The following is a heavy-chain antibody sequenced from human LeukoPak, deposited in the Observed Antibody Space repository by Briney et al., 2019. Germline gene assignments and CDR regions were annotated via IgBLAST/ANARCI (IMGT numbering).Heavy chain of an antibody. D-gene: IGHD3-22*01. Sequence: SETLSLTCAVYGGSSSGYYWSWIRQPPGKGLEWIGEINHSGSTNYNPSLKSRVTISVDTSKNQFSLKLSSVTAADTAVYYCARGDSSGYYYSFDYWGQGTLVTVSS. CDR3: ARGDSSGYYYSFDY. V-gene: IGHV4-34*01. CDR1: GGSSSGYY. J-gene: IGHJ4*02. CDR2: INHSGST.